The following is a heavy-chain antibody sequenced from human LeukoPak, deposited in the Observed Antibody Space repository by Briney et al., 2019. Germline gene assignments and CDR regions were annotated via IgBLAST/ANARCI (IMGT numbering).Heavy chain of an antibody. CDR2: IRGSGTYI. J-gene: IGHJ6*02. CDR1: GFIFNDYT. Sequence: GGSLRLSCAASGFIFNDYTMNWVRQAPGKGLDRVSSIRGSGTYIYYADSVKGRFTISSDNARNSLYLQMNNLRAEDTAVYYCATSYGTFYYYGLDVWGQGTTVTVSS. CDR3: ATSYGTFYYYGLDV. V-gene: IGHV3-21*01. D-gene: IGHD4-17*01.